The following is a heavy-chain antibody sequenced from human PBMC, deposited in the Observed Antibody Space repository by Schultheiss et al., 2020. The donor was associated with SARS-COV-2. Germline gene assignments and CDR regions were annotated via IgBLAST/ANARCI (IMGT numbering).Heavy chain of an antibody. CDR1: GGPFSNYA. CDR3: ARPDGDYALYGMDV. Sequence: SETLSLTCAVYGGPFSNYAWTWIRQSPGKGLEWIGSINHSGSTYYNPSLKSRVTISGDTSKNQFSLKLNSVTAADTAVYYCARPDGDYALYGMDVWGQGTTVTVSS. V-gene: IGHV4-34*01. J-gene: IGHJ6*02. D-gene: IGHD4-17*01. CDR2: INHSGST.